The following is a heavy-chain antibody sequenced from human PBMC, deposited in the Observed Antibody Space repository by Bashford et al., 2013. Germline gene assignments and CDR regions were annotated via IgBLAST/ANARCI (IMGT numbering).Heavy chain of an antibody. V-gene: IGHV3-53*01. CDR2: IYASGHT. CDR3: ARADTVFRGIIGSFFQY. Sequence: GGPVRLSCAASGFTVSSTYMAWVRHGVPGKELRVVSMIYASGHTVYAESVEGRFTTSRDNSKNTLSLQMNSLTAVDTAVYYCARADTVFRGIIGSFFQYWGQGTLVTVSS. J-gene: IGHJ4*02. D-gene: IGHD3-16*02. CDR1: GFTVSSTY.